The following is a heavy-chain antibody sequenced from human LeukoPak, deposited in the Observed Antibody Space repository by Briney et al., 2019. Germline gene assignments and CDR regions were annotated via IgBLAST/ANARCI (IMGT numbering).Heavy chain of an antibody. CDR1: GGSISMYY. CDR3: ARGVDTEALDY. Sequence: KPSETLSLTCTVSGGSISMYYGSWIRQPPGGGREWIGYIPYSGSTKYNPSLKSRVTISVDTSKNKFSLKLRSLTAADTAVYYCARGVDTEALDYWGQGTLVTVSS. CDR2: IPYSGST. V-gene: IGHV4-59*01. D-gene: IGHD5-18*01. J-gene: IGHJ4*02.